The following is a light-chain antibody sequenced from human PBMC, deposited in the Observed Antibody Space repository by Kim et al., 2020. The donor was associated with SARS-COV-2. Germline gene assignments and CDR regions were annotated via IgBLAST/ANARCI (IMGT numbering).Light chain of an antibody. CDR1: KLGTKF. CDR2: QTA. V-gene: IGLV3-1*01. Sequence: LSPGQTASIACSGDKLGTKFVHCYQRKSGQSPALVINQTARRPSGTPERFSGSLSGNTATLTIRGTQAMDEADYFCQAWDDTSAVFGGGTQLTVL. J-gene: IGLJ3*02. CDR3: QAWDDTSAV.